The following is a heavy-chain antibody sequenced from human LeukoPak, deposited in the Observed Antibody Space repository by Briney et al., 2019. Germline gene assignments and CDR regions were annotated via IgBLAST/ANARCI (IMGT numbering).Heavy chain of an antibody. V-gene: IGHV3-23*01. CDR1: GFTFSSYA. J-gene: IGHJ4*02. CDR3: AKDLTASYYDILTGYRSLGFDY. D-gene: IGHD3-9*01. Sequence: GGSLRLSCAATGFTFSSYAMSWVRQAPGKGLEWVSAISGSGGSTYYADSVKGRFTISRDNSKNTLYLQMNSLRAEDTAVYYCAKDLTASYYDILTGYRSLGFDYWGQGTLVTVSS. CDR2: ISGSGGST.